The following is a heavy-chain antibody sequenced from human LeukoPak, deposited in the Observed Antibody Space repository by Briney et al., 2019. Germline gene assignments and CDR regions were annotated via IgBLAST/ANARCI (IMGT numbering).Heavy chain of an antibody. D-gene: IGHD6-19*01. CDR3: AKDSIAVAGTVDY. CDR2: ISGSGSRT. Sequence: GGSLRLSCAASGFTFSSYAMSWVRQAPGKGLEWVSAISGSGSRTYYADSVKGRFTISRDNSKNTLYLQTNSLRAEDTAVYYCAKDSIAVAGTVDYWGQGTLVTVSS. CDR1: GFTFSSYA. J-gene: IGHJ4*02. V-gene: IGHV3-23*01.